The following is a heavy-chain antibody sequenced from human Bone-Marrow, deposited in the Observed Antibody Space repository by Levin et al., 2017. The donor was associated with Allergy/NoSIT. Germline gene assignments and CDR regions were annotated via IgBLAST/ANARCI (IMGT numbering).Heavy chain of an antibody. CDR1: GGSISSGGYY. D-gene: IGHD2-15*01. CDR3: ARVVVVVAATPGYYYYMDV. V-gene: IGHV4-31*03. J-gene: IGHJ6*03. Sequence: SETLSLTCTVSGGSISSGGYYWSWIRQHPGKGLEWIGYIYYSGSTYYNPSLKSRVTISVDTSKNQFSLKLSSVTAADTAVYYCARVVVVVAATPGYYYYMDVWGKGTTVTVSS. CDR2: IYYSGST.